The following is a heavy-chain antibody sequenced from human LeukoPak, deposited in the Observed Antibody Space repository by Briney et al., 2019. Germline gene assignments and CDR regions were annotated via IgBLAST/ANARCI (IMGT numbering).Heavy chain of an antibody. Sequence: ASVKVSCKASGYTFTGYYMHWVRQAPGQGLEWMEIINPSGGSTSYAQKFQGRVTMTRDMSTSTVYMELSSLRSEDTAVYYCARPGWDGGYATFDYWGQGTLVTVSS. J-gene: IGHJ4*02. D-gene: IGHD3-9*01. CDR1: GYTFTGYY. CDR2: INPSGGST. CDR3: ARPGWDGGYATFDY. V-gene: IGHV1-46*01.